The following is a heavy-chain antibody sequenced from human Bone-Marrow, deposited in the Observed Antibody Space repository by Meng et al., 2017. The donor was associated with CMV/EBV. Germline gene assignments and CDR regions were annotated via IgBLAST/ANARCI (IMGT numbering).Heavy chain of an antibody. CDR1: GYTFTSYY. CDR3: ARGENINYDFWSDYFDY. D-gene: IGHD3-3*01. V-gene: IGHV1-46*01. Sequence: ASVKVSCKASGYTFTSYYMHWVRQAPGQGLEWMGIINPSGGSTSYAQKFQGRVTMTRDTSTSTVYMELSSLRSEDTAVYYCARGENINYDFWSDYFDYWGQGTRVTGSS. CDR2: INPSGGST. J-gene: IGHJ4*02.